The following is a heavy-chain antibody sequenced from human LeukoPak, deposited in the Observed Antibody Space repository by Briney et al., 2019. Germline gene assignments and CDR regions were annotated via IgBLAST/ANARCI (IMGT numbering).Heavy chain of an antibody. D-gene: IGHD3-10*01. CDR2: IWNDGSNE. J-gene: IGHJ5*01. CDR3: ARDGSGLAVRGWFDF. V-gene: IGHV3-33*01. Sequence: SLRLSCVASGFTFNKYGIHWVRQAPGKGLEWVAVIWNDGSNEYYADSVKGRLAISRDNDKNTVNLQMNSLRAEDTAVYYCARDGSGLAVRGWFDFWGQGTLVTVSS. CDR1: GFTFNKYG.